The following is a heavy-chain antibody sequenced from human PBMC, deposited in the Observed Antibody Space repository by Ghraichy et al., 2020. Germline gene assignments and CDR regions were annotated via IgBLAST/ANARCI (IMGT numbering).Heavy chain of an antibody. CDR1: GGSVNSNDYL. CDR2: IFYTGSA. Sequence: SETLSLTCTVSGGSVNSNDYLWSWIRQSPGKGLECIGHIFYTGSANYNPPLKSRVTMSVDTSKNQFSLRLSSVTAADTAVYYCARERVDAYYYDSSGFGRANYCDPWGQGTLVTVSS. J-gene: IGHJ5*02. CDR3: ARERVDAYYYDSSGFGRANYCDP. D-gene: IGHD3-22*01. V-gene: IGHV4-61*08.